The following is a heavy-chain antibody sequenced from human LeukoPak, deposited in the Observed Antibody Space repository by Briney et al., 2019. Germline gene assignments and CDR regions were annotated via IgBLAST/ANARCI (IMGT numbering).Heavy chain of an antibody. J-gene: IGHJ5*02. V-gene: IGHV4-39*01. D-gene: IGHD5-18*01. CDR1: GGSISSSSYY. Sequence: NPSETLSLTCTVSGGSISSSSYYWGWIRQPPGTGLEWIGSIYYSGSTYYNPSLKSRVTISVDTSKNQFSLKLSSVTAADTAVYYCARHRGYSYGSFDPWGQGTLVTVSS. CDR3: ARHRGYSYGSFDP. CDR2: IYYSGST.